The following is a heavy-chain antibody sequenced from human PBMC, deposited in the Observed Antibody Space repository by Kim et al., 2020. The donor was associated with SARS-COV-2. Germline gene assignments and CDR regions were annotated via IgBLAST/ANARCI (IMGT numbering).Heavy chain of an antibody. CDR2: ISYDGSNK. V-gene: IGHV3-33*05. CDR1: GFTFSSYG. J-gene: IGHJ6*02. Sequence: GGSLRLSCAASGFTFSSYGMHWVRQAPGKGLEWVAVISYDGSNKYYADSVKGRFTISRDNSKNTLYLQMNSLRAEDTAVYYCARAGEVRGVIIYYYYGMDVWGQGTTVTVSS. D-gene: IGHD3-10*01. CDR3: ARAGEVRGVIIYYYYGMDV.